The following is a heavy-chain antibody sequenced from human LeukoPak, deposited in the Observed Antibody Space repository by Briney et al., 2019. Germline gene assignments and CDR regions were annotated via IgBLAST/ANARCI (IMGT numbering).Heavy chain of an antibody. CDR2: IYTSGST. V-gene: IGHV4-4*07. D-gene: IGHD2-8*01. Sequence: PSEXLSLTCTVSGGSISSYYWSWLRQPAGKGLEWIGRIYTSGSTNYNPSLKSRVTMSVDTSKNQFSLKLSSVTAADTAVYYCARDHCTNGVCVWFDHWGQGTLVTVSS. CDR1: GGSISSYY. CDR3: ARDHCTNGVCVWFDH. J-gene: IGHJ5*02.